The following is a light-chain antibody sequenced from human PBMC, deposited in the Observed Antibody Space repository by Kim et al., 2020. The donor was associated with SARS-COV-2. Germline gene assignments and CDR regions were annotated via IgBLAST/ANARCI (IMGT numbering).Light chain of an antibody. V-gene: IGKV1-39*01. J-gene: IGKJ1*01. CDR2: HAS. Sequence: ASVGDRVAITCRASQSIRNYLNWYQQSPGRAPKLRLFHASNLQIGVPSRFSGSGSGTDFTLTISNRQPEDFATYYCEQSYSSPWTFGQGTKVDIK. CDR3: EQSYSSPWT. CDR1: QSIRNY.